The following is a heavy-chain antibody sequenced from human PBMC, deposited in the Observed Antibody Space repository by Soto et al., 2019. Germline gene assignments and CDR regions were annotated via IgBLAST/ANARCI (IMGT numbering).Heavy chain of an antibody. CDR2: TSYDGSNN. CDR1: GFTFRSYV. Sequence: QVQLVESGGGVVQPGTSLRLSCVGSGFTFRSYVIHWVRQAPGKGLEWVALTSYDGSNNFYGDSVKGRFTISRDNSRNTVELQRDSLRLEDTALDYCARWGTTGGLDVWGQGTLVSVSS. V-gene: IGHV3-33*05. J-gene: IGHJ4*02. CDR3: ARWGTTGGLDV. D-gene: IGHD3-16*01.